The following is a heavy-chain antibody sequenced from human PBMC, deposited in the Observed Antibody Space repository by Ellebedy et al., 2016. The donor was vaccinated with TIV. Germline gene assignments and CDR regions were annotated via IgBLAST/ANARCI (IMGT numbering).Heavy chain of an antibody. CDR2: ISYEGNNK. CDR1: GFTFSSFG. V-gene: IGHV3-30*18. D-gene: IGHD5-18*01. CDR3: AKELHVDSAY. Sequence: GESLKISCAASGFTFSSFGMHWVRQAPGKGLEWGAAISYEGNNKYYGDSVKGRFTISRDNSKNTLSLQMNSLRGDDTAGYYCAKELHVDSAYWGQGTLVTVSS. J-gene: IGHJ4*02.